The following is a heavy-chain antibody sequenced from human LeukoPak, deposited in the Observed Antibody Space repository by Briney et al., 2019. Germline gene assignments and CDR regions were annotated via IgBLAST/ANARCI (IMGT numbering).Heavy chain of an antibody. CDR3: ARGPSPRMVLKRYYYYYMDG. V-gene: IGHV3-21*01. J-gene: IGHJ6*03. CDR2: ISSSSSHI. D-gene: IGHD2/OR15-2a*01. Sequence: GGPLRLSCAASGFTFSSYSMQGVRQAPGKAVEGLSSISSSSSHIYYADSVKGRFTISRDNAKNSLYLQMNSLRAEDTAVYYCARGPSPRMVLKRYYYYYMDGWGEGTAVAVS. CDR1: GFTFSSYS.